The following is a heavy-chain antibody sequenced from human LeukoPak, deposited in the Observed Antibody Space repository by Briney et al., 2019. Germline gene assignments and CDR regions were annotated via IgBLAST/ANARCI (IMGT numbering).Heavy chain of an antibody. Sequence: SETLSLTCTVSGGSVSSGSYYWSWIRQPPGKGLEWIGYIYYSGTTNYNPSFQSRVTISVDTSKNQFSLKLSSVTAADTAVYYCARDEGYCSGGSCYRAEFFQHWGQGTLVTVSS. CDR3: ARDEGYCSGGSCYRAEFFQH. D-gene: IGHD2-15*01. CDR2: IYYSGTT. V-gene: IGHV4-61*01. CDR1: GGSVSSGSYY. J-gene: IGHJ1*01.